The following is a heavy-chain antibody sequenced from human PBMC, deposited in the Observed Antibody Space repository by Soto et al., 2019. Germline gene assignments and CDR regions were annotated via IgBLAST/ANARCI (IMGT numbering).Heavy chain of an antibody. Sequence: PSETLSLTCTVSGGPISSSSYYWGWIRQPPGKGLEWIGSIYYSGSTYYNPSLKSRVTISVDTSKNQFSLKLSSVTAADTAVYYCARLVNIVATTLYYFDYWGQGTLVTVSS. CDR1: GGPISSSSYY. CDR2: IYYSGST. D-gene: IGHD5-12*01. CDR3: ARLVNIVATTLYYFDY. J-gene: IGHJ4*02. V-gene: IGHV4-39*01.